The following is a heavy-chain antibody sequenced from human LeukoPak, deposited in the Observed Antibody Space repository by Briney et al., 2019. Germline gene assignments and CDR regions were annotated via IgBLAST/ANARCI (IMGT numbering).Heavy chain of an antibody. CDR1: GGSISSYY. Sequence: PSETLSLTCAVSGGSISSYYWSWIRQPPGKGLEWIGYIYYSGSTNYNPSLKSRVTISVDTSKNQFSLKLSSVTAADTAVYYCARVGQWLVPTHFDYWGQGTLVTVSS. CDR2: IYYSGST. CDR3: ARVGQWLVPTHFDY. J-gene: IGHJ4*02. D-gene: IGHD6-19*01. V-gene: IGHV4-59*01.